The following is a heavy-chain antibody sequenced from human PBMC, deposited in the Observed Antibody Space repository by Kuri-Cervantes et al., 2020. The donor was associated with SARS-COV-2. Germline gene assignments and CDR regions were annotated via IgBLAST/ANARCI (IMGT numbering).Heavy chain of an antibody. D-gene: IGHD6-13*01. J-gene: IGHJ4*02. CDR3: AKDFGYSDTSPLIDY. CDR2: ISYDGSNK. Sequence: GESLKISCAASGFTFSSYGMHWVRRAPGKGLEWVAVISYDGSNKYYADSVKGRFTISRDNSKNTLYLQMNSLRAEDTAVYYCAKDFGYSDTSPLIDYWGQGTLVTVSS. V-gene: IGHV3-30*18. CDR1: GFTFSSYG.